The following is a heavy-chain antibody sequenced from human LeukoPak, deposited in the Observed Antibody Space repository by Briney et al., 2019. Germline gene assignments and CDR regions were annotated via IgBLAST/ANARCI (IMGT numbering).Heavy chain of an antibody. Sequence: TGGSLRLSCAASGLTVRTNSMGWVRQAPGKGLEWVSVIYTTGSTYYEDSVNRRFLISRDNSKNTLDLQMNSLRVEDTAVYYCAGAREYCIQSNCYEYFQEWGQGTLVTVSS. CDR2: IYTTGST. V-gene: IGHV3-53*01. D-gene: IGHD2/OR15-2a*01. CDR3: AGAREYCIQSNCYEYFQE. J-gene: IGHJ1*01. CDR1: GLTVRTNS.